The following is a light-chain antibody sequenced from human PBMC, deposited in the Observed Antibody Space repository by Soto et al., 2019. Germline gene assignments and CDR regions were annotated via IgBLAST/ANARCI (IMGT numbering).Light chain of an antibody. J-gene: IGKJ1*01. CDR3: QQYGSSPQWT. Sequence: DIVLTQSPGTLSLSPGDRATLSCRASQSVSSSFVAWYQQKPGQAPRLIIYGASIRATGIPDRFRGSGSGTDFDLTISSLEPEDVAVYYCQQYGSSPQWTFGQGTRVEIK. CDR2: GAS. V-gene: IGKV3-20*01. CDR1: QSVSSSF.